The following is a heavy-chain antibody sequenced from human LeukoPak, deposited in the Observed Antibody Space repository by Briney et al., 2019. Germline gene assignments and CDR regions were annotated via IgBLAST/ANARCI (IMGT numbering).Heavy chain of an antibody. D-gene: IGHD6-13*01. J-gene: IGHJ4*02. CDR2: IRSKANSYAT. CDR3: TSGYLQLVHDY. CDR1: GFTFSGSA. Sequence: GGSLRLSCAASGFTFSGSAMHWVRQASGKGLEWLGRIRSKANSYATAYAASVKGRFTISRDDSKNTAYLQMNSLKTEDTAVYYCTSGYLQLVHDYWGQGTLVTVSS. V-gene: IGHV3-73*01.